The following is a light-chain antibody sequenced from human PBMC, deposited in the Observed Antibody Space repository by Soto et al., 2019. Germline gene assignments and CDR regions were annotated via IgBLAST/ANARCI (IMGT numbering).Light chain of an antibody. CDR3: QHYGGSPLT. Sequence: EIGLTQSPDTLSLSPGETATLSCGASQSVSSSHIAWYQQKPGQSPRLLIDGASSRASGIPDRFSGSGSGTDFTLTISRLEPEDFAVYYCQHYGGSPLTFGQGTRLAIK. J-gene: IGKJ5*01. CDR1: QSVSSSH. V-gene: IGKV3-20*01. CDR2: GAS.